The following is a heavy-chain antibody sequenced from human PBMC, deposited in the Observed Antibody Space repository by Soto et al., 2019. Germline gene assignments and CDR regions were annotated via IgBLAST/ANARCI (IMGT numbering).Heavy chain of an antibody. CDR1: GGSISSSSYY. J-gene: IGHJ6*03. Sequence: SETLSLTCTVSGGSISSSSYYWGWIRQPPGKGLEWIGSIYYSGSTYYNPSLKSKVTISVKTSKNQFSLKLSSVTAADTAVYYCAANYDFWSGYYRYYYYYMDVWGKGTTVTVSS. V-gene: IGHV4-39*01. CDR3: AANYDFWSGYYRYYYYYMDV. CDR2: IYYSGST. D-gene: IGHD3-3*01.